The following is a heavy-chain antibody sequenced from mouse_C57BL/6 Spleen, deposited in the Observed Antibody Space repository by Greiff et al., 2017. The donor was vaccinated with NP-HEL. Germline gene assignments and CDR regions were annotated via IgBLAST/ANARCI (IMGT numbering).Heavy chain of an antibody. V-gene: IGHV5-17*01. CDR2: ISSGSSTI. CDR1: GFTFSDYG. Sequence: EVQLVESGGGLVKPGGSLKLSCAASGFTFSDYGMHWVRQAPEKGLEWVAYISSGSSTIYYADTVKGRFTISRDNAKNTLFLQMTSLRSEDTAMYYCARGDYYGSSYGWFAYWGQGTLVTVSA. J-gene: IGHJ3*01. D-gene: IGHD1-1*01. CDR3: ARGDYYGSSYGWFAY.